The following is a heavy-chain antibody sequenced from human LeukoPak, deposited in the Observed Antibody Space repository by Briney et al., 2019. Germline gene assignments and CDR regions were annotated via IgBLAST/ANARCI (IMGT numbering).Heavy chain of an antibody. V-gene: IGHV4-34*01. CDR2: INHSGST. CDR1: GGSFSGYY. J-gene: IGHJ3*01. Sequence: RSSETLSLTCAVYGGSFSGYYWSWIRQPPGKGLEWIGEINHSGSTNYNPSLKSRVTISVDTSKNQFSLKLSSVTAADTAVYYCAITDRIQLWLRVWGQGTMVTVSS. D-gene: IGHD5-18*01. CDR3: AITDRIQLWLRV.